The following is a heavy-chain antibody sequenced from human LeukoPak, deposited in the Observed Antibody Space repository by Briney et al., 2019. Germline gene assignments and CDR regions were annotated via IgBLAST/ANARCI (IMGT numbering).Heavy chain of an antibody. CDR2: IYSGGST. D-gene: IGHD1-26*01. Sequence: TGGSLRLSCAASGFTVSSSYMSWVRQAPAKGLEWVSVIYSGGSTYYADSVKGRFTISRDNSKNTLYLQMNSLRAEDTAVYYCARDHEWGRAYFDYWGQGTLVTVSS. CDR1: GFTVSSSY. CDR3: ARDHEWGRAYFDY. V-gene: IGHV3-66*01. J-gene: IGHJ4*02.